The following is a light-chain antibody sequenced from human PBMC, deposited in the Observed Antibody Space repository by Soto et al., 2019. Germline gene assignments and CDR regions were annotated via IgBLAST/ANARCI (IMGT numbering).Light chain of an antibody. V-gene: IGKV1-5*03. Sequence: DIQMTQSPSTLSAPVLERCPITCRASQSISSWLAWYQQKPGKAPKLLIYKASSVESGVPSRFSGSGSGTEFTLTISSLQPDDFATYYCQQYNSYSFTFGQGTRLEIK. CDR1: QSISSW. CDR3: QQYNSYSFT. J-gene: IGKJ5*01. CDR2: KAS.